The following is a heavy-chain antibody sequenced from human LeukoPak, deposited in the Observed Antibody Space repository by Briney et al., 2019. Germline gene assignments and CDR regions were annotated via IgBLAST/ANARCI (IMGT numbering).Heavy chain of an antibody. CDR3: ARRGGSSSRRSPIDY. V-gene: IGHV3-7*01. Sequence: GGSLRLSCTASGFTFSDYWMTWVRQAPGKGPEWVANIKQDGSQRYYVDSVRGRFTISRDNAKNSLFLQMNGLRAEDTAVYYCARRGGSSSRRSPIDYWGQGTLVAVSS. CDR2: IKQDGSQR. D-gene: IGHD6-6*01. J-gene: IGHJ4*02. CDR1: GFTFSDYW.